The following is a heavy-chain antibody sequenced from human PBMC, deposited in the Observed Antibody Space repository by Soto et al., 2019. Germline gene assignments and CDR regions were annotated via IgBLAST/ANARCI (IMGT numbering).Heavy chain of an antibody. Sequence: QLQLQESGLGLVKSSETLSLTCTVSGGSISGSGYYWGWIRQPPGKGLEWIGSSYYSGSTFNNPSLKSRVTLSVDTPQNQFSLVLSSATAADTAVYYCARHRVPYSSNWSFDSWGQGTLVTVSS. CDR3: ARHRVPYSSNWSFDS. D-gene: IGHD6-13*01. CDR2: SYYSGST. V-gene: IGHV4-39*01. CDR1: GGSISGSGYY. J-gene: IGHJ4*02.